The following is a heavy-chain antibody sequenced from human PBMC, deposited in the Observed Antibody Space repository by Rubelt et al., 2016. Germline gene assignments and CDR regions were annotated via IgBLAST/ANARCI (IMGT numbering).Heavy chain of an antibody. CDR3: ARGVGASGFDY. CDR1: GDSVSSNSAA. CDR2: TYYRSKWDS. V-gene: IGHV6-1*01. J-gene: IGHJ4*02. Sequence: QVQLQQSGPGLVKPSQTLSVTCDISGDSVSSNSAAWNWIRQSPSKGLEWLGRTYYRSKWDSDFALSVRSRININPDKSKNQCSLQLNSVNPEDTAVYYCARGVGASGFDYWGQGTLVTVSS. D-gene: IGHD6-25*01.